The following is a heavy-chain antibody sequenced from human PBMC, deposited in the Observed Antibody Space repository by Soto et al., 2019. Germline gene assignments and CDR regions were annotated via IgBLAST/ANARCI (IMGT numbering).Heavy chain of an antibody. CDR3: ARAPLDCISTSCYADYYYGMDV. CDR1: GGTFSSYA. CDR2: IIPIFGTA. J-gene: IGHJ6*02. Sequence: QVQLVQSGAEVKKPGSSVKVSCKASGGTFSSYAISWVRQAPGQGLEWMGGIIPIFGTANYAQKFQGRVTITADASTSTAYMELSSLRSEDTAVYYCARAPLDCISTSCYADYYYGMDVWGQGTTVTVSS. V-gene: IGHV1-69*12. D-gene: IGHD2-2*01.